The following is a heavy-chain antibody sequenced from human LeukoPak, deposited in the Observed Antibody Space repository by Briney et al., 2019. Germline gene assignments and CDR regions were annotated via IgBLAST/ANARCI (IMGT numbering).Heavy chain of an antibody. V-gene: IGHV4-59*08. CDR2: MHYSGST. Sequence: PSQTLSLTCTVSGGSINSYYWSWIRHPPGRGLEWIGSMHYSGSTDYNPSLKSRVTISLDTSKNQFSLKLSSVTAADTAVYHCARHDPIVGTPDAFDIWGQGTMVTVSS. CDR3: ARHDPIVGTPDAFDI. J-gene: IGHJ3*02. CDR1: GGSINSYY. D-gene: IGHD1-26*01.